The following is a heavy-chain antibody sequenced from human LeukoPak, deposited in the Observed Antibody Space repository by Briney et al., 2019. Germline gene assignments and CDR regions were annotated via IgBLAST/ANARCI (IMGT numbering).Heavy chain of an antibody. Sequence: SETLSLTCTVSGGSISSSSYYWGWLRQPPGKGPEGFGSIYYSGSTYYNPSLKSRVTISVDTSKNQFSLKLSSVTAADTAVYYCARVHDSSGWYGNYFDYWGQGTLVTVSS. CDR1: GGSISSSSYY. V-gene: IGHV4-39*07. CDR2: IYYSGST. CDR3: ARVHDSSGWYGNYFDY. J-gene: IGHJ4*02. D-gene: IGHD6-19*01.